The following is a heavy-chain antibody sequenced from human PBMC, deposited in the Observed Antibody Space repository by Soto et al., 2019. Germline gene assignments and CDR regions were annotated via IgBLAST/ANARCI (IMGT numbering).Heavy chain of an antibody. CDR1: GDSISNSRFY. CDR3: ARDFFDSSDYTTNWFDP. Sequence: SETLSLTCSVSGDSISNSRFYWAWIRQPPGEGLEWIGSIYHTGNAYYNPSLKSRVTISVDTSKNQFSLKLTSVTAADAALYSCARDFFDSSDYTTNWFDPWGQGTLVT. CDR2: IYHTGNA. V-gene: IGHV4-39*01. J-gene: IGHJ5*02. D-gene: IGHD3-22*01.